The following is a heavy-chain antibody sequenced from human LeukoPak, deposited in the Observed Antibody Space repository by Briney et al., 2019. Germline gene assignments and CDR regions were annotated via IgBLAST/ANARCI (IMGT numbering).Heavy chain of an antibody. CDR2: ISSSSTYI. CDR1: GFTFSSYW. CDR3: ARFALKTPPTD. V-gene: IGHV3-21*01. J-gene: IGHJ4*02. Sequence: PGGSLKLSCAASGFTFSSYWMHWVRQTPGKGLEWVSSISSSSTYIYYADSVKGRFTFSRDNAKNSLFLQMNSLRAEDTAVYYCARFALKTPPTDWGQGTLVTVSS.